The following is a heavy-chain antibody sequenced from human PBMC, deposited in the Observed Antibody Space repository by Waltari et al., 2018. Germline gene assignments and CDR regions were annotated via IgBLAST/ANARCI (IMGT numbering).Heavy chain of an antibody. J-gene: IGHJ4*02. V-gene: IGHV4-30-2*01. D-gene: IGHD2-21*01. CDR2: IYHSGST. CDR1: GGSISSGGYS. Sequence: QLQLQESGSGLVKPSQTLSLTCAVSGGSISSGGYSWSWLRQPPGKGLEWIGYIYHSGSTYYNPALKSRVTIAVDRSKNQVSLKLSSVTAADTAVYYCARGGSYCGGDCYSSFDYWGQGTLVTVSS. CDR3: ARGGSYCGGDCYSSFDY.